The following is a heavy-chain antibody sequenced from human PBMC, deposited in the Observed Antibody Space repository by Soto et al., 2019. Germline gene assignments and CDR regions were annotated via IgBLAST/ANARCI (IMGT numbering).Heavy chain of an antibody. CDR3: ARARYCSSTSCYVGGNWFDP. V-gene: IGHV1-18*01. CDR2: ISAYNGNT. CDR1: GYTFTSYG. J-gene: IGHJ5*02. D-gene: IGHD2-2*01. Sequence: ASVKVSCEASGYTFTSYGISWVRQAPGQGLEWMGWISAYNGNTNYAQKLQGRVTMTTDTSTSTAYMELRSLRSDDTAVYYCARARYCSSTSCYVGGNWFDPWGQGTLVTVSS.